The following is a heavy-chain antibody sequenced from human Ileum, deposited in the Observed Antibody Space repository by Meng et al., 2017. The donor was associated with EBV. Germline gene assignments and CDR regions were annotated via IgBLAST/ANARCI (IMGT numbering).Heavy chain of an antibody. CDR2: IYYSGRT. D-gene: IGHD6-13*01. Sequence: LQELAPVLMNPSGTLALTCTVSGGPINSSSYYWGGIRQPPGKGLEWIGSIYYSGRTYYNPSLKSRVTISVDTSKNQFSLKLSSVTAADTAVHYCARPIAAAGWFDPWGQGTLVTVSS. CDR3: ARPIAAAGWFDP. V-gene: IGHV4-39*01. CDR1: GGPINSSSYY. J-gene: IGHJ5*02.